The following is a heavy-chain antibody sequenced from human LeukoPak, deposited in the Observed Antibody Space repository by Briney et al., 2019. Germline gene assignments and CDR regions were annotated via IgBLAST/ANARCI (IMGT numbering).Heavy chain of an antibody. CDR1: GGSISSSSYY. V-gene: IGHV4-39*07. J-gene: IGHJ4*02. D-gene: IGHD4-11*01. Sequence: SETLSLTCTVSGGSISSSSYYWGWIRQPPGKGLEWIGSIYYSGSTNYNPSLKSRVTISVDTSKNQFSLKLSSVTAADTAVYYCARGDDYSNYLAFDIWGQGTLVTVSS. CDR2: IYYSGST. CDR3: ARGDDYSNYLAFDI.